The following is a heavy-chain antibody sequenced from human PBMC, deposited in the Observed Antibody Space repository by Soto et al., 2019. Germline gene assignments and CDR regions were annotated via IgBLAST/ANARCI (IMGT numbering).Heavy chain of an antibody. J-gene: IGHJ6*02. Sequence: QVQLVESGGGVVQPGRSLRLSCAASGFTFSSYAMHWVRQAPGKGLEWVAVISYDGSNKYYADSEKGRFTISRDNSKNTLYLQMNSLRAEDTAVYYCARSGLGIAVAGTVKDYYYYGMDVWGQGTTVTVSS. CDR1: GFTFSSYA. CDR3: ARSGLGIAVAGTVKDYYYYGMDV. V-gene: IGHV3-30-3*01. D-gene: IGHD6-19*01. CDR2: ISYDGSNK.